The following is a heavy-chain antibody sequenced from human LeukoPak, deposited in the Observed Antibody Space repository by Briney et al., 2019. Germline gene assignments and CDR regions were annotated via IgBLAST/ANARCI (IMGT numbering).Heavy chain of an antibody. J-gene: IGHJ6*02. CDR1: GFTFSSYG. CDR2: IRYDGSNK. D-gene: IGHD5-18*01. V-gene: IGHV3-30*02. Sequence: PGGSLRLSCAASGFTFSSYGMHWVRQAPGKGLEWVAFIRYDGSNKYYADSVKGRFTISRDNSKNTLYLQMNSLRAEDTAVYYCADSDTAVGPSGMDVWGQGTTVTVSS. CDR3: ADSDTAVGPSGMDV.